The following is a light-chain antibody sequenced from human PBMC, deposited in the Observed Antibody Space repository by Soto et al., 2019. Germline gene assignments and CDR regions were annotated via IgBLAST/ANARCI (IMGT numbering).Light chain of an antibody. V-gene: IGKV3-15*01. CDR2: GAS. J-gene: IGKJ1*01. Sequence: EIVMTQSPATLSVSPGDRATLSCRAGQPLNNNVAWYQHKPGQAPRLLIYGASTRATGISARFSGSGSGTEFTLTISSLQSEDFAVYYCQQYSDWWTFGQGTKVDIK. CDR3: QQYSDWWT. CDR1: QPLNNN.